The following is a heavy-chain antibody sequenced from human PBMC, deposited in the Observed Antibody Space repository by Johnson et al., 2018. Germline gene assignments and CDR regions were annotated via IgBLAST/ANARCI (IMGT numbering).Heavy chain of an antibody. CDR1: GFTVSSSW. V-gene: IGHV3-7*01. CDR3: ARAADFWSCYYWSYYYYYMDV. Sequence: EVQLLESGGGLVQPGGSLRLSCAASGFTVSSSWMSWVRQAPGKGLEWVANLKQDGSEKYYVDYVKGRFTISRDNAKNSLCLQMNSLRAEDTAVYYCARAADFWSCYYWSYYYYYMDVWGKGTTVTVSS. CDR2: LKQDGSEK. D-gene: IGHD3-3*01. J-gene: IGHJ6*03.